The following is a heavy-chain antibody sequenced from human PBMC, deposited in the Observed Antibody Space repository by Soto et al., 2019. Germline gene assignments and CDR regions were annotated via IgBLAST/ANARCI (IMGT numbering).Heavy chain of an antibody. Sequence: VKVSCKASGYTFTSYGISWVRQAPGQGLEWMGWISAYNGNTNYAQKLQGRVTMTTDTSTSTAYMELRSLRSDDTAVYYCARDDYSNSRGYYCYYYGMDVWGQGTTVTVSS. V-gene: IGHV1-18*01. CDR1: GYTFTSYG. CDR3: ARDDYSNSRGYYCYYYGMDV. CDR2: ISAYNGNT. J-gene: IGHJ6*02. D-gene: IGHD4-4*01.